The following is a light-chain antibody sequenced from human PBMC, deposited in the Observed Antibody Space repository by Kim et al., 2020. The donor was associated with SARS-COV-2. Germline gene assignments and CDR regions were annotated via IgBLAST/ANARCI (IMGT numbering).Light chain of an antibody. J-gene: IGKJ1*01. CDR1: QGISDW. CDR2: EAS. V-gene: IGKV1-12*01. CDR3: QQTDSFPWT. Sequence: ASIGDRVTITWRASQGISDWLAWYQQKPGKAPKLLIYEASSLQSGVPSRFSGSVSGTDFTLTISSLQPEDFATYYCQQTDSFPWTFGQGTKVEIK.